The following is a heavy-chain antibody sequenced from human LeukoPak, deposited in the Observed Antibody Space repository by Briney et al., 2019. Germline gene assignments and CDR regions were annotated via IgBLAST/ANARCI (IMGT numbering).Heavy chain of an antibody. V-gene: IGHV1-46*01. D-gene: IGHD6-6*01. CDR3: ARVYSSSSPFDY. J-gene: IGHJ4*02. CDR2: INPSGGST. Sequence: ASVKVSFKASGYTFTSYYMHWVRQAPAQGLEWMGIINPSGGSTIYAQKFQGRVTMTRDTSTSTVYMELSSLKSEDTAVYYCARVYSSSSPFDYWGQGTLVTVSS. CDR1: GYTFTSYY.